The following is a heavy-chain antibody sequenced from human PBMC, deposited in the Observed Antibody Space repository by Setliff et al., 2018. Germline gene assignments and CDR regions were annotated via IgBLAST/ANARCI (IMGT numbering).Heavy chain of an antibody. D-gene: IGHD3-3*01. V-gene: IGHV4-34*01. CDR2: INHSGIT. CDR3: ARTTHYDFWSGYLY. CDR1: GGSLSNYY. J-gene: IGHJ4*02. Sequence: PSETLSLTCTVYGGSLSNYYWSWVRQPPGQGPEWIVEINHSGITNYNPSLKGRVTISLDTSKNQFSLNLNPVTAADTAVYFCARTTHYDFWSGYLYWGQGTLVTVSS.